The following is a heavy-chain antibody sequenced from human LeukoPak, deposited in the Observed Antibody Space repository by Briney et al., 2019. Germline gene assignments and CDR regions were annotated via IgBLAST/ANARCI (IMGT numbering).Heavy chain of an antibody. J-gene: IGHJ4*02. CDR3: ARWRSASSSSWYVLDF. D-gene: IGHD6-13*01. CDR2: IWYDGSNK. Sequence: GGSLRLSCAASGFTLSDYGIHWVRQAPGKGLEWVALIWYDGSNKYYADSMKGRFTISRDNSKNTVYLHMNSLRVEDTAVYYCARWRSASSSSWYVLDFWGQGTLVTVSS. CDR1: GFTLSDYG. V-gene: IGHV3-33*01.